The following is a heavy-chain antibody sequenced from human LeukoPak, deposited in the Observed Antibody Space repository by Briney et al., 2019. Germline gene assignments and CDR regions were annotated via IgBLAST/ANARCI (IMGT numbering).Heavy chain of an antibody. D-gene: IGHD6-13*01. CDR3: ARGGAIAAPLDY. CDR2: MNPNSGNT. J-gene: IGHJ4*02. V-gene: IGHV1-8*01. CDR1: GYTFTSYD. Sequence: EASVKVSCKASGYTFTSYDINWVRQATGQGLEWMGWMNPNSGNTGYAQKFQGRVTMTRNTSISTAYMELSSLRSEDTAVYYCARGGAIAAPLDYWGQGTLVTVSS.